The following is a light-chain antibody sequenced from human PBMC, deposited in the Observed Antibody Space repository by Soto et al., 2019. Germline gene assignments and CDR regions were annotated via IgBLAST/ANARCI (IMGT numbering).Light chain of an antibody. Sequence: SYELTQPPSVSVAPGQTARLTCGGNNIAGKSVHWYQQKPGQAPVLVVYNDFDRPSGIPERFSGSKSGDTATLTIRGVEAGGGANYSCRVGDSSSVLSVFGGGTKLTAL. CDR2: NDF. CDR1: NIAGKS. CDR3: RVGDSSSVLSV. V-gene: IGLV3-21*02. J-gene: IGLJ2*01.